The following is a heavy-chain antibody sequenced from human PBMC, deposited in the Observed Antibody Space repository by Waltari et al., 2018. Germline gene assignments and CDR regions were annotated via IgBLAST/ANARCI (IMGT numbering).Heavy chain of an antibody. D-gene: IGHD1-1*01. V-gene: IGHV3-7*04. CDR3: ATDGIESHSCFDH. Sequence: EVQLVESGGDLVPLGGSLRLSCAASGVSFRTSWLNWVRQVPGKGLEWLANINLDGSDRFYAASVEGRFSISRDNAGKSLYLQMDSLRVEDTAVYYCATDGIESHSCFDHWGQGTLVTVSS. CDR2: INLDGSDR. J-gene: IGHJ5*02. CDR1: GVSFRTSW.